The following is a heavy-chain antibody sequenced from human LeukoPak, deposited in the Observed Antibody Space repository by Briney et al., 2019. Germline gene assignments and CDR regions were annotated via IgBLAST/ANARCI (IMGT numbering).Heavy chain of an antibody. CDR1: GSTFSSYS. CDR2: ISSSSSYI. J-gene: IGHJ6*03. Sequence: GGSLRLSCAASGSTFSSYSMNWVRQAPGKGLEWVSSISSSSSYIYYADSVKGRFTISRDNAKNSLYLQMNSLRAEDTAVYYCASARRDYMDVWGKGTTVTVSS. CDR3: ASARRDYMDV. V-gene: IGHV3-21*01.